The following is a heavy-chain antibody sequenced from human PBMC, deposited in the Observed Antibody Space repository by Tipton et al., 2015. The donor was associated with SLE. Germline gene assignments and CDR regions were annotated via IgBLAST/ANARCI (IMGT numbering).Heavy chain of an antibody. V-gene: IGHV4-61*02. CDR2: IYTSGST. CDR3: ARDRGRMDKFHFDY. J-gene: IGHJ4*02. CDR1: GGSISSGSYY. D-gene: IGHD1-26*01. Sequence: TLSLTCTVSGGSISSGSYYWSWIRQPAGKGLEWIGRIYTSGSTNYNPSLKSRVTISVDTSKNQFSLKLSSVTAADTAVYYCARDRGRMDKFHFDYWGQGTLVTVSS.